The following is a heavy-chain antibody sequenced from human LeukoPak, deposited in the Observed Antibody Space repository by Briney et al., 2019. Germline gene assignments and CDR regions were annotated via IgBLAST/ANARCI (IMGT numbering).Heavy chain of an antibody. CDR3: ARARSIFGVVTPTLNWFDP. J-gene: IGHJ5*02. Sequence: SETLSLTCTVSGGSISSSSYYWGWIRQPPGKGLEWIGSIYSSGSTYYNPSLKSRVTISVDTSKNQFSLKLSSVTAADTAVYYCARARSIFGVVTPTLNWFDPWGQGTLVTVSS. CDR2: IYSSGST. D-gene: IGHD3-3*01. CDR1: GGSISSSSYY. V-gene: IGHV4-39*07.